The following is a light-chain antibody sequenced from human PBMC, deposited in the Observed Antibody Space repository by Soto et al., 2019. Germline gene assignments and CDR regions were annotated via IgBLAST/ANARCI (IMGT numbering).Light chain of an antibody. CDR3: QQYYDVPVT. J-gene: IGKJ5*01. Sequence: DIVMTQSPDSLTVSLGERATINCKASQPVLRSSNNKNHLAWYQQKPTQSPMMLISWASTRESGVPDRFSGSGSGTEFTLTISSLQAEDAAVYYCQQYYDVPVTFGQGTRLEIK. CDR1: QPVLRSSNNKNH. CDR2: WAS. V-gene: IGKV4-1*01.